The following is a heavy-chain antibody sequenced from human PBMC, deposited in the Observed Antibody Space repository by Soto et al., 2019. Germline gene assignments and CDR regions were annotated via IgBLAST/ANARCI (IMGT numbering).Heavy chain of an antibody. J-gene: IGHJ3*02. D-gene: IGHD1-26*01. CDR2: IIPIFGTA. CDR1: GGTFSSYA. Sequence: SVKVSCKASGGTFSSYAISWVRQAPGQGLEWMGGIIPIFGTANYAQKFQGRVTITADESTSTAYMELSSLRSEDTAVYYCARAVVGATHAFDIWGQGTMVTVSS. V-gene: IGHV1-69*13. CDR3: ARAVVGATHAFDI.